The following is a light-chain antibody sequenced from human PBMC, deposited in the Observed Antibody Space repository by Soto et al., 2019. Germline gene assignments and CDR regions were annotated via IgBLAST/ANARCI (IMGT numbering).Light chain of an antibody. CDR2: LNSDGSH. V-gene: IGLV4-69*01. CDR3: QTWCTGIPWV. CDR1: SGHSSYA. J-gene: IGLJ3*02. Sequence: QLVLTQSPSASASLGASVKLTCTLSSGHSSYAIAWHQQQPEKGPRYLMKLNSDGSHSKGDGIPDRFSGSSSGAERYLTISSLQSEDEADYYCQTWCTGIPWVFGGGTKVTVL.